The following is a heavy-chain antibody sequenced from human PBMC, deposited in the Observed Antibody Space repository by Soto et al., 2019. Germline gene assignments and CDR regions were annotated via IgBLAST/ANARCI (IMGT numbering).Heavy chain of an antibody. D-gene: IGHD3-3*01. J-gene: IGHJ6*02. V-gene: IGHV1-58*01. Sequence: SVKVSCKASGFTFTNSAVQWVRQARGQRLEWIGWIVVGSGNTNYAQKFQERVTITRDMSTSTAYMELSSLRSEDTAVYYCAADRTYDFWSGSEARNYYGMDVWGQGTTVTVSS. CDR2: IVVGSGNT. CDR1: GFTFTNSA. CDR3: AADRTYDFWSGSEARNYYGMDV.